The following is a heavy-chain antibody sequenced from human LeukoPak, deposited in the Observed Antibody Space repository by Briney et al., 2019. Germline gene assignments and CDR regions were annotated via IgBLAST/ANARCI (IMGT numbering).Heavy chain of an antibody. CDR1: GGSISSYY. D-gene: IGHD3-22*01. CDR3: ARVTLYYYDSSGYYFDY. CDR2: IYTTGST. V-gene: IGHV4-4*07. J-gene: IGHJ4*02. Sequence: SETLSLTCTVSGGSISSYYWSWIRQPAGKGLEWIGRIYTTGSTNYNPSLKSRVTISVDTSKNQFSLKLSSVTAADTAVYYCARVTLYYYDSSGYYFDYWGQGTLVTVSS.